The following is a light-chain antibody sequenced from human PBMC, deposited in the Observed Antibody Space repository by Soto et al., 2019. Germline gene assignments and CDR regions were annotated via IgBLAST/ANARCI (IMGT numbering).Light chain of an antibody. CDR3: SSYTTSSTEV. Sequence: QSALTQPPSVSGSPGQSITISCTGTSSDVGGYKYVSWYQQHPGTAPKLMIYDVNNRPSGVSNRFSGSKSGNTASLTISGLQAEDEADYYCSSYTTSSTEVFGGGTKLTVL. CDR2: DVN. CDR1: SSDVGGYKY. J-gene: IGLJ2*01. V-gene: IGLV2-14*01.